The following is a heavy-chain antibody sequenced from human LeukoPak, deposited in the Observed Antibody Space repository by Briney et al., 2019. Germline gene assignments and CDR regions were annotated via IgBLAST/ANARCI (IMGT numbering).Heavy chain of an antibody. Sequence: SETLSLTCTVSGGSISSGSYYWSWIRQPAGKGLEWIGRIYTSGSTNYNPSLKSRVTIPVDTSKNQFSLKLSSVTAADTAVYYCARGRVGVARYYPNWFDPWGQGTLVTVSS. V-gene: IGHV4-61*02. CDR2: IYTSGST. CDR3: ARGRVGVARYYPNWFDP. J-gene: IGHJ5*02. D-gene: IGHD3-3*01. CDR1: GGSISSGSYY.